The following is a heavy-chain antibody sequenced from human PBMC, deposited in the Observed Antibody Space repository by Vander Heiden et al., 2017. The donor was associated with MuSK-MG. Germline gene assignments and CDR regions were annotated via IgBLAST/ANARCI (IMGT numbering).Heavy chain of an antibody. V-gene: IGHV1-69*12. Sequence: QVQLVQSGAEVKKPGSSVKVSCKASGGTFSSYAIRWVRQAPGQGLEWMGGIIPIFGTANYAQKFQGRVTITADESTSTAYMELRSRRSEDTAVYYRARGRGYYYDSSGWWNWFDPWGQGTLVTVSS. CDR3: ARGRGYYYDSSGWWNWFDP. J-gene: IGHJ5*02. CDR1: GGTFSSYA. CDR2: IIPIFGTA. D-gene: IGHD3-22*01.